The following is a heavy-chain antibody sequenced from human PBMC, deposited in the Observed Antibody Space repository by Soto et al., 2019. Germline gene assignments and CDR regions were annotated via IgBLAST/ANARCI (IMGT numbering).Heavy chain of an antibody. CDR2: MNPYSGNT. CDR3: ARGPTVTKIDY. J-gene: IGHJ4*02. Sequence: ASVKVSCKASGYTFTSYDINWVRQATGQGLEWMGWMNPYSGNTGYTQKFQGRVTMTRNTSINTAYMELSSLRSEDTAVYYCARGPTVTKIDYWGQGTLVTVSS. CDR1: GYTFTSYD. D-gene: IGHD4-17*01. V-gene: IGHV1-8*01.